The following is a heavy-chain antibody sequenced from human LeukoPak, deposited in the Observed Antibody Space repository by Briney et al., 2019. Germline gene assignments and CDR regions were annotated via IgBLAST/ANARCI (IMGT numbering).Heavy chain of an antibody. CDR2: INHSGST. D-gene: IGHD3-3*01. J-gene: IGHJ3*02. CDR1: GGSFSVYY. V-gene: IGHV4-34*01. CDR3: ARASFFKAHAFDI. Sequence: SETLSLTCAVYGGSFSVYYWSWIRQPPGKGLEWIGEINHSGSTNYNPSLKSRVTISVDTSKNQFSLKLSSVTAADTAVYYCARASFFKAHAFDIWGQGTMVTVSS.